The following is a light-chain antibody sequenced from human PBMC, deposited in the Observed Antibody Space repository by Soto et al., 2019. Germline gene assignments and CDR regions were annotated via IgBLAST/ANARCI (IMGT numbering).Light chain of an antibody. J-gene: IGKJ4*02. CDR3: QHYGTTPCT. CDR2: VAC. CDR1: ETLCSRC. V-gene: IGKV3-20*01. Sequence: TVLTQSPATLYLSPGQRVTLSCRVSETLCSRCLAWYQQEPDQSPRLLIYVACSRATGIPDRFSGSGSGTDFTVTISRLEPEDFAVYYCQHYGTTPCTFGAGNKV.